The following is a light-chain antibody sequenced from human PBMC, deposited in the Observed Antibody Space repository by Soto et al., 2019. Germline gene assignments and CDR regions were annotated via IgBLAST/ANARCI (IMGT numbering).Light chain of an antibody. CDR1: QSISSY. Sequence: DIQMTQSPSSLSASVGDRVTITCRASQSISSYLNWYQQKPGKAPKLLIYAASSLQSGVPSRFSGSGSGTDFTLTISSLQPEDFATYYCQQSYTTPLLTSGGGTKVNIK. CDR3: QQSYTTPLLT. CDR2: AAS. V-gene: IGKV1-39*01. J-gene: IGKJ4*01.